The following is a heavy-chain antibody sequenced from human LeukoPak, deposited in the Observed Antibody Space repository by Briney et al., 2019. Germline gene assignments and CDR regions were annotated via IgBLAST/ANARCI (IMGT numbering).Heavy chain of an antibody. CDR1: GYTFTSYG. D-gene: IGHD3-10*01. J-gene: IGHJ1*01. CDR3: ARDEGITMVRGVIIHEYFQH. V-gene: IGHV1-18*04. CDR2: ISASNGNT. Sequence: AASVKVSCKASGYTFTSYGISWVRQAPGQGLEWMGWISASNGNTNYAQKLQGRVTMTTDTSTSTAYMELRSLRSDDTAVYYCARDEGITMVRGVIIHEYFQHWGQGTLVTVSS.